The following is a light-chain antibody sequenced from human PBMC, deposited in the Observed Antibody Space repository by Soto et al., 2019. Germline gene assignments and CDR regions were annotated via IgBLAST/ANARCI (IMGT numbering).Light chain of an antibody. CDR2: DAS. CDR1: QDISRW. J-gene: IGKJ1*01. V-gene: IGKV1-12*01. CDR3: QQTNIFPRT. Sequence: DIQMTQSPSSVSASVGDRVTITCRASQDISRWLAWYQQKPGKAPRLLIYDASNLESGVPSRFSGSVSGTDFTITISSQQPEDSATYYCQQTNIFPRTFGRGTKVEVK.